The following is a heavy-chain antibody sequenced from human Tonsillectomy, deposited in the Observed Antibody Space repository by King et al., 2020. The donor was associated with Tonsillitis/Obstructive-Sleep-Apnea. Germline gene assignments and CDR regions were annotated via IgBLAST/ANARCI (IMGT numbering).Heavy chain of an antibody. CDR3: ATVDNDAVDI. V-gene: IGHV1-2*06. D-gene: IGHD3/OR15-3a*01. J-gene: IGHJ3*02. CDR2: INPNSGGT. Sequence: QLVQSGAEVKKPGAAVKVSCRASGYTFTDYYMHWVRQAPGQGLEWMGRINPNSGGTNYAQRFQGRVTMTREMSLRTGYMELSRLRSDDTAVYYCATVDNDAVDIWGQGTMVTVSS. CDR1: GYTFTDYY.